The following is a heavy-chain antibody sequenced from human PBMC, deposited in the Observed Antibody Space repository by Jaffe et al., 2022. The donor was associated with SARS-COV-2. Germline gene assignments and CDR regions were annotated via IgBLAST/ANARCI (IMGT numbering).Heavy chain of an antibody. CDR2: ISGSGGST. V-gene: IGHV3-23*04. D-gene: IGHD3-22*01. CDR1: GFTFSSYA. Sequence: EVQLVESGGGLVQPGGSLRLSCAASGFTFSSYAMSWVRQAPGKGLEWVSAISGSGGSTYYADSVKGRFTISRDNSKNTLYLQMNSLRAEDTAVYYCARRITMIVDPTTPFDYWGQGTLVTVSS. J-gene: IGHJ4*02. CDR3: ARRITMIVDPTTPFDY.